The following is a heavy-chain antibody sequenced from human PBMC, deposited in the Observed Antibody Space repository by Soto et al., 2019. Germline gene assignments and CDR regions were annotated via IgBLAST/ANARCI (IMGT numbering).Heavy chain of an antibody. J-gene: IGHJ4*02. CDR3: STDSSGWSYYFDD. Sequence: QVQLVQSGAEVEKPGSSVKVSCKASGGTFSSYTISWVRQAPGQGLEWMGRIIPILGIANNAQKFQGRVTTTADKSTSTAYTELSSLISADTAVEYCSTDSSGWSYYFDDWGQGTPVTVSS. V-gene: IGHV1-69*08. CDR1: GGTFSSYT. CDR2: IIPILGIA. D-gene: IGHD6-19*01.